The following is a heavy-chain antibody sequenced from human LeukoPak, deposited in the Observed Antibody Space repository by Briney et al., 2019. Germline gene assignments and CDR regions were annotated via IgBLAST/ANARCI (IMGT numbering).Heavy chain of an antibody. V-gene: IGHV4-34*01. CDR1: GGSFSGYY. D-gene: IGHD2-15*01. J-gene: IGHJ5*02. CDR3: ARGGYCSGGSCYWKAKNWFDP. Sequence: SETLSLTCAVYGGSFSGYYWSWIRQPPGKGLEWIGEINHSGSTNYNPSLESRVTISVDTSKNQFSLKLSSVTAADTAVYYCARGGYCSGGSCYWKAKNWFDPWGQGTLVTVSS. CDR2: INHSGST.